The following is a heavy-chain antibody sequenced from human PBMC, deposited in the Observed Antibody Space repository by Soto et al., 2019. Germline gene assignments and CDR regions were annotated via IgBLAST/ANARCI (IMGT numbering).Heavy chain of an antibody. V-gene: IGHV3-33*01. CDR2: LWSDGNSE. CDR3: ARDAQHLANYGMDV. J-gene: IGHJ6*02. D-gene: IGHD6-13*01. CDR1: GFSFSIHG. Sequence: QVQLVESGGNVVQPGRSLRLSCEASGFSFSIHGMHWVRQAPGKGLEWAAHLWSDGNSEYYADSVKGRFTISRDLSKNTLYLQMDSLGAEDTAVYYCARDAQHLANYGMDVWGQGTTVTVSS.